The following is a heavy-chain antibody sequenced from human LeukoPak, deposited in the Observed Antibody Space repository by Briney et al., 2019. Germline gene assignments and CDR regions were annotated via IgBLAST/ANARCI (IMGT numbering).Heavy chain of an antibody. D-gene: IGHD3-16*01. J-gene: IGHJ4*02. CDR3: ARANDDFDY. CDR1: GYSISSGYY. V-gene: IGHV4-38-2*01. CDR2: IYHSGST. Sequence: SETLSLTCAVSGYSISSGYYWGWIRPPPGKGLEWIGSIYHSGSTYYNPSLKSRVTISVDTSKNQFSLKLSSVTAADTAVYYCARANDDFDYWGQGTLVTVSS.